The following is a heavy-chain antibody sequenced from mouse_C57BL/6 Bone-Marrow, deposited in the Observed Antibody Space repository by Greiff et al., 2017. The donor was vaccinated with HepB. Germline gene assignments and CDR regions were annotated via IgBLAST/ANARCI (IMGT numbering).Heavy chain of an antibody. Sequence: EVQLVESGGGLVKPGGSLKLSCAASGFTFSDYGMHWVRQAPEKGLEWVAYISSGSSTIYYADTVKDRFTISRDNAKNTLFLQMTSLRSEDTAMYYCARRYYGSCGFAYWGQGTLVTVSA. V-gene: IGHV5-17*01. D-gene: IGHD1-1*01. CDR3: ARRYYGSCGFAY. CDR1: GFTFSDYG. CDR2: ISSGSSTI. J-gene: IGHJ3*01.